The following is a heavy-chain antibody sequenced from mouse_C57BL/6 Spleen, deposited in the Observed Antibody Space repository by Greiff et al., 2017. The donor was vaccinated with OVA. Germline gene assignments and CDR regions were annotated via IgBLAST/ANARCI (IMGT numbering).Heavy chain of an antibody. V-gene: IGHV1-15*01. J-gene: IGHJ1*03. CDR2: IDPETGGT. CDR3: TREASYGSSSWYFDV. CDR1: GYTFTDYE. D-gene: IGHD1-1*01. Sequence: VHLVESGAELVRPGASVTLSCKASGYTFTDYEMHWVKQTPVHGLEWIGAIDPETGGTAYNQKFKGKAILTADKSSSTAYMELRSLTSEDSAVYYCTREASYGSSSWYFDVWGTGTTVTVSS.